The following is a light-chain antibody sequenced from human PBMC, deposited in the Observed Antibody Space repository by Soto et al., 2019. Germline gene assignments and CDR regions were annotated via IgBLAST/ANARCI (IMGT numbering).Light chain of an antibody. CDR3: AAWDDNLSTYV. Sequence: QSALAQPPSASGTPGQRVSISCSGYSSSIGTNFVYWYQQLPGTAPKVLIHSNNQRPSGVPDRFSGSKSGTSASLAISGLRSEDEAAYYCAAWDDNLSTYVFGSGTKVTVL. V-gene: IGLV1-47*02. J-gene: IGLJ1*01. CDR2: SNN. CDR1: SSSIGTNF.